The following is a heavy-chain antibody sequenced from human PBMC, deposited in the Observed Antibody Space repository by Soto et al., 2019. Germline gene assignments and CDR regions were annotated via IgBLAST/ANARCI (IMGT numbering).Heavy chain of an antibody. CDR1: GYTFTSYG. V-gene: IGHV1-18*01. Sequence: ASVKVSCKASGYTFTSYGISWVRQAPGQGLEWMGWISAYNGNTNYAQKLQGRVTMTTDTSTSTAYMELRSLRSDDTAVYYCARVSSYYYDSSGYYAYWGQETLVTVSS. CDR2: ISAYNGNT. CDR3: ARVSSYYYDSSGYYAY. D-gene: IGHD3-22*01. J-gene: IGHJ4*02.